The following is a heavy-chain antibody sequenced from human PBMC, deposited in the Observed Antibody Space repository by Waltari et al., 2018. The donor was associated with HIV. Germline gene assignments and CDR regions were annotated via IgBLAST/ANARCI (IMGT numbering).Heavy chain of an antibody. CDR1: GFTFSDYY. CDR2: LWSGGCAV. CDR3: AGEVGSSYGYGYFDY. J-gene: IGHJ4*02. Sequence: QVQLVESGGGLVKPGGSLRLSCAASGFTFSDYYMSWIRQVPGKGLEWVSDLWSGGCAVFYADFVKGRFTVSRDNTKNCLFLDMNNLRAEDTAVYYGAGEVGSSYGYGYFDYWGQGTLVTVSS. D-gene: IGHD5-18*01. V-gene: IGHV3-11*01.